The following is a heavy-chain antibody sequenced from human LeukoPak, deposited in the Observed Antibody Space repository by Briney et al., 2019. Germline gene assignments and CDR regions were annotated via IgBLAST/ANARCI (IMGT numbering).Heavy chain of an antibody. Sequence: GGSLTLSCAASWFTVSSNYISWVRQAPGKGLEWVSIIYSGGSTYYADSVKGRFTISRDSSKNTVYLQMNSLRAEDTAVYYCARDLFTVTHDYWGQGTLVTVCS. CDR1: WFTVSSNY. V-gene: IGHV3-53*01. CDR3: ARDLFTVTHDY. D-gene: IGHD4-17*01. J-gene: IGHJ4*02. CDR2: IYSGGST.